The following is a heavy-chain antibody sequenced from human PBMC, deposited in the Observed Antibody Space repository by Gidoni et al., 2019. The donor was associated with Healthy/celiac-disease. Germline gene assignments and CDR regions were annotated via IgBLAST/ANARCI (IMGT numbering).Heavy chain of an antibody. CDR3: AADPHSSGYYYYYYGMDV. J-gene: IGHJ6*02. V-gene: IGHV1-58*01. CDR2: IVVSSGNT. Sequence: QMQLVQSGPEVKKPGTSVKVSCKASGFTFTSSAVQWVRQARGQRLEWIGWIVVSSGNTNYAQKFQERVTITRDMSTSTAYMELSSLRSEDTAVYYCAADPHSSGYYYYYYGMDVWGQGTTVTVSS. CDR1: GFTFTSSA. D-gene: IGHD3-22*01.